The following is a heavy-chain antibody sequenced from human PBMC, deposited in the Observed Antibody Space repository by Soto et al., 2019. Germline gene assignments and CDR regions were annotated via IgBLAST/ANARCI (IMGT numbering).Heavy chain of an antibody. Sequence: QVQLQESGPGLVKPSETLSLTCTVSGGSVSRGSYYWSWIRQPPRKGLEWFGYIYYSGSTNYNPSPKSRATIPADTSKNQFSLKLSSVTAADTAVYYCARGIEGWYQGRYYYGMDVWGQGTTVTVSS. CDR3: ARGIEGWYQGRYYYGMDV. V-gene: IGHV4-61*01. CDR2: IYYSGST. J-gene: IGHJ6*02. D-gene: IGHD6-19*01. CDR1: GGSVSRGSYY.